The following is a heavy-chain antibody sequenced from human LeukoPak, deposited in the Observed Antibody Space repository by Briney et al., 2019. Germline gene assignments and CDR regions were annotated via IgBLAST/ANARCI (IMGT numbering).Heavy chain of an antibody. CDR3: ARDGIVGATNGFDY. D-gene: IGHD1-26*01. V-gene: IGHV3-21*01. CDR1: GFTFSSYS. Sequence: GGSLRLSCAASGFTFSSYSMNWVRQAPGKGLEWVSSISSSSSYIYCADSVKGRFTISRDNAKNSLYLQMNSLRAEDTAVYYCARDGIVGATNGFDYWGQGTLVTVSS. J-gene: IGHJ4*02. CDR2: ISSSSSYI.